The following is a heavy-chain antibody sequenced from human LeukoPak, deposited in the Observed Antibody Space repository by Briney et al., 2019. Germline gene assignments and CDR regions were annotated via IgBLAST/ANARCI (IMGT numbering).Heavy chain of an antibody. V-gene: IGHV3-49*03. J-gene: IGHJ3*01. D-gene: IGHD4-23*01. Sequence: GGSLRLSCAASGFTFSRYSMSWFRLAPGRGLEWVGFIRSRRYGGSAAYAACVEGRFIISRDDYKSIAYLQMNSLKTADTAGYYCARDVMSVITPFRSGAFDVWGPKKGVFVSS. CDR2: IRSRRYGGSA. CDR1: GFTFSRYS. CDR3: ARDVMSVITPFRSGAFDV.